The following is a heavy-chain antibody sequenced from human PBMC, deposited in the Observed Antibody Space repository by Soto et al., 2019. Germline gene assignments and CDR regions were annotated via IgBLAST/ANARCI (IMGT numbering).Heavy chain of an antibody. CDR3: ARVQLASRDAFAI. D-gene: IGHD6-13*01. Sequence: SETLSLTCTVSGGSISSGDYYWSWIRQPPGKGLEWIGYIYYSGSTYYTPSLKSRVIISVDTSKNRFSLKLSAVTAADTAVYYCARVQLASRDAFAIWGQGAMVTVSS. J-gene: IGHJ3*02. V-gene: IGHV4-30-4*01. CDR1: GGSISSGDYY. CDR2: IYYSGST.